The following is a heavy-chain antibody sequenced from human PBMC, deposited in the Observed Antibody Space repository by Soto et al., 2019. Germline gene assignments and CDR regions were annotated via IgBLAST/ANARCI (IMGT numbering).Heavy chain of an antibody. CDR3: ARENYDVSGYFLDF. J-gene: IGHJ4*02. Sequence: QVQLVESGGGVVQPGRSLRLSCAASGFTFSNYTMHWVRQAPGKGLEWLAVISYDGSNKYYADSVKGRFTISRDNAKNSLYLQMNSLRAEDTAVYHCARENYDVSGYFLDFWGQGTLVTVSS. V-gene: IGHV3-30-3*01. D-gene: IGHD3-22*01. CDR1: GFTFSNYT. CDR2: ISYDGSNK.